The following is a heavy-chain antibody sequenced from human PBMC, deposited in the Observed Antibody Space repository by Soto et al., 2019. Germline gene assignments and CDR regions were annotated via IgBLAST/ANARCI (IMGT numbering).Heavy chain of an antibody. J-gene: IGHJ6*02. V-gene: IGHV3-9*01. Sequence: EVQLVESGGGLVQPGRSLRLACAASGFTFDDYAMHWVRQAPGKGLEWGSGIRWNSGTIVYADSVKGRFTISRDNAKNSLYLQMNSLRGEDTALYYCAKDMRGGSSSSRYYYGLDVWGQGTTVTVSS. CDR1: GFTFDDYA. CDR2: IRWNSGTI. CDR3: AKDMRGGSSSSRYYYGLDV. D-gene: IGHD6-13*01.